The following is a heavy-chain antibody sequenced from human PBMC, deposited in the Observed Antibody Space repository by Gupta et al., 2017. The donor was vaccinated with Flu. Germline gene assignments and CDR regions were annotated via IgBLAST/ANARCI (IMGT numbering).Heavy chain of an antibody. J-gene: IGHJ4*02. CDR2: ISYDGSNK. D-gene: IGHD4-17*01. CDR3: AKEVTTLYYFDY. V-gene: IGHV3-30*18. Sequence: QVQLVESGGGVVQPGRSLRLSCAASGFTFSSYGMHWVRQAPGKGLEWVAVISYDGSNKYYADSVKGRFTISRDNSKNTLYLQMNSLRAEDTAVYYCAKEVTTLYYFDYWGQGTLVTVSS. CDR1: GFTFSSYG.